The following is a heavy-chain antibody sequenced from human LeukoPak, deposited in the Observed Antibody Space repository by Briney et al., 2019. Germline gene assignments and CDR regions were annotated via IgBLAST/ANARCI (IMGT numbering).Heavy chain of an antibody. Sequence: PGGSLRLSCAASGFTFSSYAMSWVRQAPGKGLEWVSAISGSGGSTYYADSVKGRFTISRDNSKNTLYLQMNSLRAEDTAVYYCAKDWGRDYGDPYYYYYMDVWGKGTTVTVSS. CDR1: GFTFSSYA. CDR3: AKDWGRDYGDPYYYYYMDV. D-gene: IGHD4-17*01. V-gene: IGHV3-23*01. CDR2: ISGSGGST. J-gene: IGHJ6*03.